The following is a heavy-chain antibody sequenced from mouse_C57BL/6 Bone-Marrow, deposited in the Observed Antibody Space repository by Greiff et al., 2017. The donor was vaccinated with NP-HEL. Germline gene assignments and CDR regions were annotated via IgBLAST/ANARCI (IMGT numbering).Heavy chain of an antibody. CDR1: GYTFTSYW. Sequence: VQLQQPGAELVKPGASVKLSCKASGYTFTSYWMQWVKQRPGQGLEWIGEIDPSDSYTNYNQKFKGKATLTVDTSSSTAYMQLSSLTSEDSAVYYCARDAIYDGYYVDYWGQGTTLTVSS. CDR3: ARDAIYDGYYVDY. J-gene: IGHJ2*01. CDR2: IDPSDSYT. D-gene: IGHD2-3*01. V-gene: IGHV1-50*01.